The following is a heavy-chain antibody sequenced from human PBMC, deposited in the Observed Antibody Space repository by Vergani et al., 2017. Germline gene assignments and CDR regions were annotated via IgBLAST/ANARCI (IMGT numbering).Heavy chain of an antibody. CDR3: ASSAGGAVAGYFDY. CDR2: ISGSGGST. CDR1: GFTFSSYA. J-gene: IGHJ4*02. Sequence: EVQLLDSGGGLVQPGGSLRLSCTTSGFTFSSYAMSWVRQAPGKGLEWVSEISGSGGSTYYADSVKGQFTISRDNSKNTLYLQLNSLRAEDTALYYCASSAGGAVAGYFDYWGQGTLVTVSS. V-gene: IGHV3-23*01. D-gene: IGHD6-19*01.